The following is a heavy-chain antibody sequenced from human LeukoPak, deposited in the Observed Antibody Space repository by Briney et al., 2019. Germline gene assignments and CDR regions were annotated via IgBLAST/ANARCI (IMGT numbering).Heavy chain of an antibody. CDR1: GFTFSSYS. J-gene: IGHJ4*02. Sequence: GGSLGLSCAASGFTFSSYSMNWVRQAPGKGLEWVSSISSSSSYICYADSVKGRFTISRDNAKNSLYLQMNSLRAEDTAVYYCARVGAIYCTNGVCPPFDYWGQGTLVTVSS. CDR3: ARVGAIYCTNGVCPPFDY. D-gene: IGHD2-8*01. CDR2: ISSSSSYI. V-gene: IGHV3-21*01.